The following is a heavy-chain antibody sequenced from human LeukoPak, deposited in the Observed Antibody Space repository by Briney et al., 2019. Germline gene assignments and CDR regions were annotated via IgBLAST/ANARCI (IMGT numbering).Heavy chain of an antibody. Sequence: PGGSPRLSCAASGFTFSSYAMSWVRQAPGKGLEWVSSIGGSGGNTFYADSVKGRFTISRDNSKNTLYLQMNSLRAEDTAAYHCAKGRNEDGDAALNYWGQGTLVTVSS. CDR3: AKGRNEDGDAALNY. CDR1: GFTFSSYA. CDR2: IGGSGGNT. V-gene: IGHV3-23*01. J-gene: IGHJ4*02. D-gene: IGHD4-17*01.